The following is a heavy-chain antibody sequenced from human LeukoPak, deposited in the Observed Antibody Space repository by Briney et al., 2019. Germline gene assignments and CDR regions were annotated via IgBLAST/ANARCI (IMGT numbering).Heavy chain of an antibody. Sequence: GRSLRLSCAASGFTFSSYAMHWVRQAPGKGLEWVAVISYDGSNKYYADSVKGRFTISRDNSKNTLYLQMNSLRAEDTAVYYCARSDGATIVVGFDYWGQGTLVTVSS. V-gene: IGHV3-30-3*01. D-gene: IGHD2-21*01. CDR1: GFTFSSYA. CDR3: ARSDGATIVVGFDY. CDR2: ISYDGSNK. J-gene: IGHJ4*02.